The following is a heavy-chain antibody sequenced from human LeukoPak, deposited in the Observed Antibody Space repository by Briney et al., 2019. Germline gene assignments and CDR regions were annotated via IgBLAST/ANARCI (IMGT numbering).Heavy chain of an antibody. CDR1: GFTFSSYS. J-gene: IGHJ4*02. CDR2: ISSSSSYI. CDR3: ARDFTDTAMVTNFDY. Sequence: PGGSLRLSCAASGFTFSSYSMNWVRQAPGKGLEGVSSISSSSSYIYYADSVKGRFTISRDNAKNSLYLQMNSLRAEDTAVYYCARDFTDTAMVTNFDYWGQGTLVTVSS. V-gene: IGHV3-21*01. D-gene: IGHD5-18*01.